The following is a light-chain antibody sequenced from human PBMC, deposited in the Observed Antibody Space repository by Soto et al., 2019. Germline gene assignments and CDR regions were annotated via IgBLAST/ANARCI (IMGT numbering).Light chain of an antibody. J-gene: IGKJ2*01. CDR2: GAS. CDR1: QSVSNSY. CDR3: QQYGNSPRT. Sequence: EIVLTQSPGTLSLSPGERASLSCRASQSVSNSYLAWYQQKPGQAPRLLIYGASSRATGIPDRFSGSGSGPDFTLTISRLEPEDLAVYYCQQYGNSPRTFGQGTKLVIK. V-gene: IGKV3-20*01.